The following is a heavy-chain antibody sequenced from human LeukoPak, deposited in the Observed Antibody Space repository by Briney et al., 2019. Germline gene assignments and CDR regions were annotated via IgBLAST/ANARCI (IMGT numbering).Heavy chain of an antibody. V-gene: IGHV4-34*01. CDR2: INHSGST. J-gene: IGHJ4*02. CDR3: AREPIRVTTMYYFDY. D-gene: IGHD4-17*01. CDR1: GGSFSDYY. Sequence: SETLSLTCAVYGGSFSDYYWSWIRQPPGKGLEWIGEINHSGSTNYNPSLKSRVTISVDTSKNQFSLKLSSVTAADTAVYYCAREPIRVTTMYYFDYWGQGTLVTVSS.